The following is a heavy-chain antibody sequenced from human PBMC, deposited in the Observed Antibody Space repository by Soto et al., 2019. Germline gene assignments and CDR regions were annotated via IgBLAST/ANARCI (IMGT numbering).Heavy chain of an antibody. CDR3: ARMAYGDYSVDY. J-gene: IGHJ4*02. CDR2: IYHSGST. D-gene: IGHD4-17*01. CDR1: GYSISSGYY. Sequence: PSETLSLTCAVSGYSISSGYYWGWIRQPPGKGLEWIGSIYHSGSTYYNPSLKSRVTISVDTSKNQFSLKLSSVTAADTAVYYCARMAYGDYSVDYWSQGTLAPVSS. V-gene: IGHV4-38-2*01.